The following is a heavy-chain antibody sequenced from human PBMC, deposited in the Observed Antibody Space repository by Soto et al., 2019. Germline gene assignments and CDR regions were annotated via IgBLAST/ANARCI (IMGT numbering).Heavy chain of an antibody. CDR2: IYYSGST. J-gene: IGHJ4*02. CDR3: ARCLAREKTFDY. Sequence: PSETLSLTCTVSGGSISSGGYYWSWIRQPPGKGLEWIGYIYYSGSTYYNPSLKSRVTISVDTSKNQFSLKLSSVTAADTAVYYCARCLAREKTFDYWGQGTLVTVS. V-gene: IGHV4-30-4*01. CDR1: GGSISSGGYY.